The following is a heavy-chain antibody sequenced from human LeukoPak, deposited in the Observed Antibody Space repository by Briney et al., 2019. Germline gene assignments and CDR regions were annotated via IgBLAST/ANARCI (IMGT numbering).Heavy chain of an antibody. J-gene: IGHJ3*02. CDR1: GYTFTGYY. D-gene: IGHD5-24*01. Sequence: SVKVSCKASGYTFTGYYMHWVRQAPGQGLEWMGRIIPIFGIANYAQKFQGRVTITADKSTSTAYMELSSLRSEDTAVYYCAREEVEMATGGAFDIWGQGTMVTVSS. CDR2: IIPIFGIA. CDR3: AREEVEMATGGAFDI. V-gene: IGHV1-69*04.